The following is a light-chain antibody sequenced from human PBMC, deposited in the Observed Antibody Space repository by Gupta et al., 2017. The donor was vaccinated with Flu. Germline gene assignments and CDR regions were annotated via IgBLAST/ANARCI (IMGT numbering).Light chain of an antibody. V-gene: IGKV3-20*01. CDR1: QSITNTY. Sequence: EIVLTQSPGTLSLSPGERATLSCRASQSITNTYLAWYQHKPGRAPRLLIYGASNRATGIPDRFSGSGSGTDFTLTINRLEPEDFAVYYCQQDDSSPYIFGQGTKLEIK. CDR2: GAS. J-gene: IGKJ2*01. CDR3: QQDDSSPYI.